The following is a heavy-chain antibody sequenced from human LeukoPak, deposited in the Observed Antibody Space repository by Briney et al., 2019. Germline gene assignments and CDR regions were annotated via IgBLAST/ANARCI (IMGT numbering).Heavy chain of an antibody. CDR3: ARGLDSLGELSLPDY. D-gene: IGHD3-16*02. V-gene: IGHV4-39*07. Sequence: SETLSLTCTVSGGSITSSSYYWGWIRQPPGQGLEWIGSFYYSGSTYYNPSLKRRVTISIDTSKNQFSLKLSSVTAADTAVYYCARGLDSLGELSLPDYWGQGTLVTVSS. J-gene: IGHJ4*02. CDR2: FYYSGST. CDR1: GGSITSSSYY.